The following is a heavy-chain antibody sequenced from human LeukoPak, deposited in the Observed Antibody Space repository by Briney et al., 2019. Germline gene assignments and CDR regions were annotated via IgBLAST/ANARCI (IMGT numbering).Heavy chain of an antibody. CDR2: ILHDGTNK. V-gene: IGHV3-30*04. Sequence: PGRSLRLSCAASGFTFTNYAMHWVRQAPGKGLEWVAVILHDGTNKYADSVKGRFTISRDNSKNTLYLQMISLRLEDTAVYYCARGLMLRGVADYWGQGTLVTVSS. CDR3: ARGLMLRGVADY. J-gene: IGHJ4*02. D-gene: IGHD3-10*01. CDR1: GFTFTNYA.